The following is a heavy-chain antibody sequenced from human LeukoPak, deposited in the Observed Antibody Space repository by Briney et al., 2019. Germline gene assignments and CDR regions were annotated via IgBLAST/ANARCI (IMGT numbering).Heavy chain of an antibody. CDR3: ARDHKPPCSSTSCAGY. Sequence: GGSLRLSCAASGFTVSSNYMSWVRQAPGKGLEWVSVIYSGGSTYYADSVKGRFTISRDNSKNTLYLQMNSLRAEDTAVYYCARDHKPPCSSTSCAGYWGQGTLVTVSS. V-gene: IGHV3-53*05. J-gene: IGHJ4*02. CDR2: IYSGGST. CDR1: GFTVSSNY. D-gene: IGHD2-2*01.